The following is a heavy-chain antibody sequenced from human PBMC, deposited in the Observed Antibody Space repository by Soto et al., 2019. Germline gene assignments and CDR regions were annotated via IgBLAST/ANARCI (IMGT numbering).Heavy chain of an antibody. Sequence: ASVKVSCTASGYTFTSYYMHWVRQAPGQGLEWMGIINPSGGSTSYAQKFQGRVTMTRDTSTSTVYMELSSLRSEDTAVYYCARDQFGIVVVKRGDAFDIWGQGTMVTVSS. J-gene: IGHJ3*02. D-gene: IGHD3-22*01. CDR3: ARDQFGIVVVKRGDAFDI. CDR1: GYTFTSYY. V-gene: IGHV1-46*01. CDR2: INPSGGST.